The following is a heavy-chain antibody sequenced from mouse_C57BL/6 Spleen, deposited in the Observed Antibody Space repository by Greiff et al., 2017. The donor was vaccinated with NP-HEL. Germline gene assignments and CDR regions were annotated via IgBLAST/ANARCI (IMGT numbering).Heavy chain of an antibody. J-gene: IGHJ4*01. CDR3: APLYDYDRGFYYAMDY. Sequence: QVQLQQSGAELARPGASVKLSCKASGYTFTSYGISWVKQRTGQGLEWIGEIYPRSGNTYYNEKIKGKATLTADRSSSTAYMELRSLTSEDSAVYFCAPLYDYDRGFYYAMDYWGQGTSVTVSS. CDR2: IYPRSGNT. D-gene: IGHD2-4*01. V-gene: IGHV1-81*01. CDR1: GYTFTSYG.